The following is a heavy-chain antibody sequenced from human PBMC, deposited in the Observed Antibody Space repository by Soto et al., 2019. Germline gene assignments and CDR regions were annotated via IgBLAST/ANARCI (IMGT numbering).Heavy chain of an antibody. V-gene: IGHV1-46*01. J-gene: IGHJ5*02. CDR2: INPSGGST. Sequence: QVQLVQSGAEVKKPGASVKVSCKASGYTFTSYYMHWVRQAPGQGLEWMGIINPSGGSTSYAQKFQGRVTMTRDTSTSTVYMELSSLRSEDTAVYYCARGGYDFWSGPLGWFDPWGQGTLVTVSS. CDR3: ARGGYDFWSGPLGWFDP. D-gene: IGHD3-3*01. CDR1: GYTFTSYY.